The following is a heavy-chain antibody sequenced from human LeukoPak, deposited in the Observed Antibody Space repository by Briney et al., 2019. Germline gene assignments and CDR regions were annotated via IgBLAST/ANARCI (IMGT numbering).Heavy chain of an antibody. V-gene: IGHV1-18*01. CDR3: ARDRSPYYDFWSGSGPVPRYYYYYGMDV. D-gene: IGHD3-3*01. CDR2: ISAYNGNT. CDR1: GYTFTSYG. Sequence: ASVKVSCKASGYTFTSYGISWVRQAPGQGLEWMGWISAYNGNTNYAQKLQGRVTMTTDTSTSTAYMELRSLRSDDTAVYYCARDRSPYYDFWSGSGPVPRYYYYYGMDVWGQGTTVTVSS. J-gene: IGHJ6*02.